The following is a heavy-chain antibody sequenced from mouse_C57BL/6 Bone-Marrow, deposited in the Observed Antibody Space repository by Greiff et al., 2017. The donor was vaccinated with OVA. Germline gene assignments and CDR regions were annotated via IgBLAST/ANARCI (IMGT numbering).Heavy chain of an antibody. CDR1: GYAFTNYL. D-gene: IGHD1-1*01. Sequence: QVHVKQSGAELVRPGTSVKVSCKASGYAFTNYLIEWVKQRPGQGLEWIGVINPGSGGTNYNEKFKGKATLTADKSSSTAYMQLSSLTSEDSAVYFCARSYITTVVHDYWGQGTTLTVSS. CDR2: INPGSGGT. J-gene: IGHJ2*01. CDR3: ARSYITTVVHDY. V-gene: IGHV1-54*01.